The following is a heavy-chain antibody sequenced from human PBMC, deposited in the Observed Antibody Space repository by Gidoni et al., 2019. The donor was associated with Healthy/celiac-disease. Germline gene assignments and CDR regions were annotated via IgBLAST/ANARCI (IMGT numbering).Heavy chain of an antibody. Sequence: QVQLQESGPGLVKPSETLSLTCTVSGGSISSYYWSWIRQPPGKGLEWIGYIYYSGSTNYNPPLKSRVTISVDTSKNQFSLKLSSVTAADTAVYYCARAGYSSGWGDAFDIWGQGTMVTVSS. CDR2: IYYSGST. V-gene: IGHV4-59*01. CDR3: ARAGYSSGWGDAFDI. CDR1: GGSISSYY. J-gene: IGHJ3*02. D-gene: IGHD6-19*01.